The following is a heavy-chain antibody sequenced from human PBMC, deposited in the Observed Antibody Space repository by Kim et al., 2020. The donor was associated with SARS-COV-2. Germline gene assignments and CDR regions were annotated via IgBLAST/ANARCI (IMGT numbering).Heavy chain of an antibody. CDR3: ARARSSGRAGLDV. CDR1: GFTFSSHS. J-gene: IGHJ6*02. Sequence: GGSLRLSCAASGFTFSSHSMKWVRQAPGKGLEWVSYISSGSSTIYYADSVKGRFTISRANAKNSMYLQMNSLRAEDTAVYYCARARSSGRAGLDVWGQGT. D-gene: IGHD6-19*01. V-gene: IGHV3-48*04. CDR2: ISSGSSTI.